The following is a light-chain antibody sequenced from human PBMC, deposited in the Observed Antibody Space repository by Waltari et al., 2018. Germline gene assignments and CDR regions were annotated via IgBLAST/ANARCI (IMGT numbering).Light chain of an antibody. J-gene: IGKJ4*01. CDR3: HKYYSSPLA. V-gene: IGKV4-1*01. CDR1: QGIFRSSTNKNH. Sequence: DIVMPQSPDSLAVSLGERDTLSCKSSQGIFRSSTNKNHVAWYQQKPGQPPKLPIYWASTRESGVPDRFSGSGSGTEFTLTISGLQAEDVAVYYCHKYYSSPLAFGGGTKVEIK. CDR2: WAS.